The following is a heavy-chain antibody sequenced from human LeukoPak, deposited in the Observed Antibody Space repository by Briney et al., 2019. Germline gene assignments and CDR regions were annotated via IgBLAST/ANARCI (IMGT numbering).Heavy chain of an antibody. V-gene: IGHV3-11*04. CDR3: ARTIEMATISYFDY. CDR1: GFTVSGNY. D-gene: IGHD5-24*01. J-gene: IGHJ4*02. CDR2: ISSSDSTI. Sequence: GGSLRLSCAVSGFTVSGNYVSWVRQAPGKGLEWVSYISSSDSTIYCADSVKGRFTISRDNAKNSLYLQMNSLRAGDTAVYYCARTIEMATISYFDYWGQGTLVTVSS.